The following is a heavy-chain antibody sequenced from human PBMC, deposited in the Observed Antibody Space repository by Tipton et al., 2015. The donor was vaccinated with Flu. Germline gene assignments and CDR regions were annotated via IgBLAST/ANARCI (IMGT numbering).Heavy chain of an antibody. V-gene: IGHV4-59*01. CDR3: AGVGGDYRDTSGFIPWFDL. Sequence: TLSLTCTVSGASISSYYWSWIRQPPGKGLEWIGYIYYSGITNYNPSLKSRVTISVDTSKNQFSLRLSSVTAADTAVYYCAGVGGDYRDTSGFIPWFDLWGQGTLVTVSS. CDR2: IYYSGIT. CDR1: GASISSYY. J-gene: IGHJ5*02. D-gene: IGHD3-22*01.